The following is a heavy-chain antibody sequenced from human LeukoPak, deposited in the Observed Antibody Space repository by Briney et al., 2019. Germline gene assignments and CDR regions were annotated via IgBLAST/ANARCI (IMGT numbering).Heavy chain of an antibody. CDR3: SKDPYIVSSTSQNWFDP. D-gene: IGHD2-2*01. J-gene: IGHJ5*02. V-gene: IGHV3-23*01. CDR2: ISGSGGST. CDR1: GFTFSSYA. Sequence: GGSLRLSCAASGFTFSSYAMSWVRQAPGKRLEWVSAISGSGGSTYYADSVKGRFTISRDNSKNTLYLQMNSLRAEDTAVYYCSKDPYIVSSTSQNWFDPWGQGTLVTVSS.